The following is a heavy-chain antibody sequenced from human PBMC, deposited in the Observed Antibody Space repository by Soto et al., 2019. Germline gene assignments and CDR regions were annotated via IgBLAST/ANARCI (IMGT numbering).Heavy chain of an antibody. D-gene: IGHD6-13*01. Sequence: PSETLSLTCTVSGGSISGYYWSWIRQPPGKGLEWIGYIYYSGSTNYNPSLKSRVTISVDTSKNQFSLKLSSVTAADTAVYYCAREVGSSWTEKRNWFDPWGQGTLVTVSS. CDR2: IYYSGST. CDR1: GGSISGYY. J-gene: IGHJ5*02. V-gene: IGHV4-59*01. CDR3: AREVGSSWTEKRNWFDP.